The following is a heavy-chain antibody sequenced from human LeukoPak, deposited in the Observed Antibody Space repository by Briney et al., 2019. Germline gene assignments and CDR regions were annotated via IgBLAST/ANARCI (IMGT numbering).Heavy chain of an antibody. CDR3: ARRRRVAVAGESPYYYMDV. D-gene: IGHD6-19*01. J-gene: IGHJ6*03. V-gene: IGHV3-21*01. Sequence: PGGSLSLSCAASGFTFSSYSMNWVRQAPGKGLEWVSSISSSSSYIYYADSVKGRFTISRDNAKNSLYLQMNSLRAEDTAVYYCARRRRVAVAGESPYYYMDVWGKGTTVTVSS. CDR1: GFTFSSYS. CDR2: ISSSSSYI.